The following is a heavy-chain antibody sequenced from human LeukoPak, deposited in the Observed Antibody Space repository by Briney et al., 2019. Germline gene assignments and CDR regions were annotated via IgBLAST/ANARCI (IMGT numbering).Heavy chain of an antibody. Sequence: SETLSLTCTISGGSVSDYYWSWIRQSPGKGLEWIGYIYHTGSTSYSPSLKSRVTISADTSQNQFSLKLSSATAADTAVYYCASRKLGNDYWGQGTLVTVSS. D-gene: IGHD7-27*01. CDR1: GGSVSDYY. V-gene: IGHV4-59*02. J-gene: IGHJ4*02. CDR2: IYHTGST. CDR3: ASRKLGNDY.